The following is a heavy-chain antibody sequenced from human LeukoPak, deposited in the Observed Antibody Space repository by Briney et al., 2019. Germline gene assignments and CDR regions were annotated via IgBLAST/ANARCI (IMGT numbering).Heavy chain of an antibody. Sequence: PGRSLRLSCAASGFTFSSYGMHWVRQAPGKGLEWVAVIWYDGSNKYYADSVKGRFTISRDNSKNTLYLQMNSLRAEDTAVYYCARGGYSYGYSPTYYFDHWGQGTLVTVSS. V-gene: IGHV3-33*01. CDR2: IWYDGSNK. D-gene: IGHD5-18*01. J-gene: IGHJ4*02. CDR1: GFTFSSYG. CDR3: ARGGYSYGYSPTYYFDH.